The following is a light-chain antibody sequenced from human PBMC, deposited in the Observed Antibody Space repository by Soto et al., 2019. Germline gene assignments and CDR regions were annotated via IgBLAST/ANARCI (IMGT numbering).Light chain of an antibody. Sequence: EIVMTQSPATLSVSPGERVTLSYRASESFSNKLAWYQQMPGQAPKLLIYAASTGATGIPPRFSGSGSGTHFTLTISSLQSEDFAVYYCQQYDNWPGTFGQGTKVDI. CDR1: ESFSNK. V-gene: IGKV3-15*01. J-gene: IGKJ1*01. CDR2: AAS. CDR3: QQYDNWPGT.